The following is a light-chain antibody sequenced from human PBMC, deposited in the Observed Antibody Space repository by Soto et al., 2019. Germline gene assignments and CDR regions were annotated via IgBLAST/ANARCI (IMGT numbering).Light chain of an antibody. CDR1: NLGDKY. CDR3: QAWDSSTIWV. J-gene: IGLJ3*02. Sequence: SYELTQPPSVSVSPGQTASITCAGDNLGDKYACWYQQKPGQSPVLVIYLDVNRPSWIPERFSGSNSGNTATLTISGTQAMDEAYYYCQAWDSSTIWVFGGGTKLTVL. CDR2: LDV. V-gene: IGLV3-1*01.